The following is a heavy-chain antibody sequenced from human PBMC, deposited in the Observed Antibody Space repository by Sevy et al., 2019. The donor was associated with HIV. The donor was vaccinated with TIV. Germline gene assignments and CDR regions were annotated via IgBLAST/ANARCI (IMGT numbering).Heavy chain of an antibody. Sequence: GGSLRLSCAASGFTFSSYEMNWVRQAPGKGLEWVSYISSSGSTIYYADSVKGRFTISRDNAKNSLYLQMNSLRAEDTAVYYCARDLAMTTVTTYYGMDVWGQGTTVTVSS. CDR3: ARDLAMTTVTTYYGMDV. D-gene: IGHD4-4*01. J-gene: IGHJ6*02. CDR2: ISSSGSTI. V-gene: IGHV3-48*03. CDR1: GFTFSSYE.